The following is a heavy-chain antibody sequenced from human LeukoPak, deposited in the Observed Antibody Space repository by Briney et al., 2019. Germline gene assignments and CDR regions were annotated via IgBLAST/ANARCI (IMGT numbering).Heavy chain of an antibody. J-gene: IGHJ4*02. Sequence: GGSLRLSCAASGFTFSSYAMSWVRQAPGNGLEWVSGISGSGGNTYYADSVKGRFTISRDNSKNTLYLQMNSLRAEDTAVYYCAKAATKTFGSGSYSADYWGQGTLVTVSS. D-gene: IGHD3-10*01. CDR3: AKAATKTFGSGSYSADY. CDR1: GFTFSSYA. CDR2: ISGSGGNT. V-gene: IGHV3-23*01.